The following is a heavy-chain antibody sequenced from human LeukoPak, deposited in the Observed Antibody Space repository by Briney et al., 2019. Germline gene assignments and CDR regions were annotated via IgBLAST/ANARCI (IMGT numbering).Heavy chain of an antibody. Sequence: GASLQISGKGSGSIFTSYWIGWGGPLPGKGLEWMGIIYPGDSDTRYSPSFQGQVTISADKSISTAYLQWSSLKASDTAMYYCARSPSVVTATDYWGQGTLVTVSS. J-gene: IGHJ4*02. CDR2: IYPGDSDT. CDR1: GSIFTSYW. V-gene: IGHV5-51*01. CDR3: ARSPSVVTATDY. D-gene: IGHD2-21*02.